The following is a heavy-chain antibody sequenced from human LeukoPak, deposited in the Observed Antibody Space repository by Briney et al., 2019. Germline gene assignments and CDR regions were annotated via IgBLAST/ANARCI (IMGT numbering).Heavy chain of an antibody. D-gene: IGHD6-13*01. CDR2: IYSGGST. Sequence: GGSLRLSCAASGFTVSSNYMSWVRQAPGKGLEWVSVIYSGGSTYYADSVKGRFTISRDNSKNTLYLQMNSLRAEDTAVYYCAKGPSSWYVCCWFDPWGQGTLVTVSS. CDR3: AKGPSSWYVCCWFDP. J-gene: IGHJ5*02. CDR1: GFTVSSNY. V-gene: IGHV3-66*01.